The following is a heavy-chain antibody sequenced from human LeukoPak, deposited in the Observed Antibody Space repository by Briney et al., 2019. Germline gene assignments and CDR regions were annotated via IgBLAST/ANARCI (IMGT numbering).Heavy chain of an antibody. CDR3: ARHLLRASTSFDY. J-gene: IGHJ4*02. D-gene: IGHD5-12*01. Sequence: SETLSLTCAVYGASVNVYYWSWIRQHPGKALEWIGEIKHDGSTKYNSSLNSRVTKSIDTSKNQFSLKLSSVTAADTAVYYCARHLLRASTSFDYWDQGNLVTVSS. CDR2: IKHDGST. CDR1: GASVNVYY. V-gene: IGHV4-34*01.